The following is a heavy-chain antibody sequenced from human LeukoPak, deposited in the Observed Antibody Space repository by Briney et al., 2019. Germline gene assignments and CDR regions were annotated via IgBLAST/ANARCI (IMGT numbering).Heavy chain of an antibody. D-gene: IGHD3-9*01. Sequence: GASVKVSCKASGGTFSSYAISWVRQAPGQGLERMGGIIPIFGTANYAQKFQGRVTITADKSTSTAYMELSSLRSEDTAVYYCARDSETGYSPYCDYWGQGTLVTVSS. CDR2: IIPIFGTA. J-gene: IGHJ4*02. CDR1: GGTFSSYA. CDR3: ARDSETGYSPYCDY. V-gene: IGHV1-69*06.